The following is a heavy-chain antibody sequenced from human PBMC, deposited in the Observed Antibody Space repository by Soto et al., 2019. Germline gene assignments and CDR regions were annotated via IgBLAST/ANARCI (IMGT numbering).Heavy chain of an antibody. CDR1: GGSISSSSYY. CDR2: IYYSGST. D-gene: IGHD1-26*01. CDR3: ASSYKFPFHC. Sequence: SETLSLTCTVSGGSISSSSYYWGWIRQPPGKGLEWIGSIYYSGSTYYNPSLKSRVIISIDTSKNQFSLKLSSVTAADSAVYYCASSYKFPFHCWGRGTLVTVSS. V-gene: IGHV4-39*07. J-gene: IGHJ4*01.